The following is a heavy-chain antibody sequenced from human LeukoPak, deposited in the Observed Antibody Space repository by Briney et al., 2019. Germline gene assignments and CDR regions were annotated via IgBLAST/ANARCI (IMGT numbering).Heavy chain of an antibody. V-gene: IGHV3-7*01. J-gene: IGHJ4*02. CDR1: GFTFSDYY. D-gene: IGHD3-3*01. CDR3: ARLSDEAFYDFWSGYRDY. CDR2: IKQDGSEK. Sequence: PGGSLRLSCAASGFTFSDYYMSWIRQAPGKGLEWVANIKQDGSEKYYVDSVKGRFTISRDNAKNSLYLQMNSLRAEDTAVYYCARLSDEAFYDFWSGYRDYWGQGTLVTVSS.